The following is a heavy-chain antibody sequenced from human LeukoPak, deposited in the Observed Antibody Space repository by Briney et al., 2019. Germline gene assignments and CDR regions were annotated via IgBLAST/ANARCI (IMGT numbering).Heavy chain of an antibody. Sequence: SETLSLTCTVSGGSISSYYWSWIRQPAGKGLEWIGRIYTSGSTNYNPSLKSRVTMSVDTSKNQFPLKLSSVTAADTAVYYCARVVHGYCSSTSCAVWFDPWGQGTLVTVSS. D-gene: IGHD2-2*01. CDR1: GGSISSYY. CDR2: IYTSGST. CDR3: ARVVHGYCSSTSCAVWFDP. V-gene: IGHV4-4*07. J-gene: IGHJ5*02.